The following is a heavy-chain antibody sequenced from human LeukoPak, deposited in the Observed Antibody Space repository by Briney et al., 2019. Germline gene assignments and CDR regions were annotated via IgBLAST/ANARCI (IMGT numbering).Heavy chain of an antibody. V-gene: IGHV1-69*04. CDR1: GGTFSSYA. J-gene: IGHJ5*02. D-gene: IGHD6-19*01. CDR3: ARDSSGWYSA. CDR2: IIPILGIA. Sequence: SVTVSCKASGGTFSSYAISWVRQAPGQGVEWMGRIIPILGIANYAQKFQGRVTMTRDTSTSTVYMELSSLRSEDTAVYYCARDSSGWYSAWGQGTLVTVSS.